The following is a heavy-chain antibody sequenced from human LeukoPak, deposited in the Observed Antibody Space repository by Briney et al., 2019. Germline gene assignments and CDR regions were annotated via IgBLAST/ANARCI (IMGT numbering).Heavy chain of an antibody. Sequence: SETLSLTCTVSGGSISSGGYYWSWIRQHPGKGLEWIGYIYYSGSTYYNPSLKSRVTISVDTSKNQFSLKLNSVTAADTAVYYCARVDTAMVTPDYWGQGTLVTVSS. CDR1: GGSISSGGYY. CDR3: ARVDTAMVTPDY. V-gene: IGHV4-31*03. J-gene: IGHJ4*02. CDR2: IYYSGST. D-gene: IGHD5-18*01.